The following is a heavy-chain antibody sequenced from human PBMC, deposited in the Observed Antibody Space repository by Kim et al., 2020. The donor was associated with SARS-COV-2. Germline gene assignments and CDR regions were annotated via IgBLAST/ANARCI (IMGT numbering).Heavy chain of an antibody. CDR2: IDPSDSYT. J-gene: IGHJ6*02. CDR1: GYSFTSYW. CDR3: ASSRSFYGAIGGMDV. Sequence: GESLKISCKGSGYSFTSYWISWVRQMPGKGLEWMGRIDPSDSYTNYSPSFQGHVTISADKSISTAYLQWSSLKASDTAMYYCASSRSFYGAIGGMDVWGQGTTVTVSS. V-gene: IGHV5-10-1*01. D-gene: IGHD3-10*01.